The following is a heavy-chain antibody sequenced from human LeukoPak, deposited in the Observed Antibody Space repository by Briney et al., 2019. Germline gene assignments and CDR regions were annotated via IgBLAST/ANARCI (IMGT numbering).Heavy chain of an antibody. V-gene: IGHV1-46*01. CDR1: GYTFTSYY. Sequence: ASVKVSCRASGYTFTSYYMHWVRQAPGQGLEWMGIINPSGGSTSYAQKLQGRVTMTTDTSTSTAYMELRSLRSDDTAVYYCARDISGYDFWSGYNTYYYGMDVWGQGTTVTVSS. D-gene: IGHD3-3*01. CDR3: ARDISGYDFWSGYNTYYYGMDV. CDR2: INPSGGST. J-gene: IGHJ6*02.